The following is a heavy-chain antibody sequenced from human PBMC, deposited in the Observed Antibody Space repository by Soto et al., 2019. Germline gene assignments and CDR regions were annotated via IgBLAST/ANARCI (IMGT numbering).Heavy chain of an antibody. Sequence: PSETLSLTWSVSGDSLSNSRFYWAWIRQPPGEGLEWIGSIYHTGNAYYNPSLKSRVTISVDTSKNQFSLKLTSVTAADAALYYCARDFFDSSDYTTNRFDPWGQGTLVTVSS. D-gene: IGHD3-22*01. J-gene: IGHJ5*02. CDR2: IYHTGNA. CDR1: GDSLSNSRFY. CDR3: ARDFFDSSDYTTNRFDP. V-gene: IGHV4-39*01.